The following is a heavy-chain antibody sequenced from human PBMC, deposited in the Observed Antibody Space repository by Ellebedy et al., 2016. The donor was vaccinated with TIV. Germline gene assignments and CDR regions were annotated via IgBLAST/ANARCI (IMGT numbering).Heavy chain of an antibody. CDR1: GFIFSNYG. D-gene: IGHD4-17*01. V-gene: IGHV3-21*01. J-gene: IGHJ1*01. CDR2: ISRGSPYV. CDR3: ARVFEADDGDYGPNEYLQH. Sequence: GESLKISCAASGFIFSNYGMIWVRQSPGKRLEWVSSISRGSPYVYYTNSVKGRFTVSIDNAKNTQYLQMNSLRAEDTAVYYCARVFEADDGDYGPNEYLQHWGQGTLVTVSS.